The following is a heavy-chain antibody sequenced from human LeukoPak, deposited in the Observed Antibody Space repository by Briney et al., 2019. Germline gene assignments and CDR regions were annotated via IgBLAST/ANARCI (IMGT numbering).Heavy chain of an antibody. J-gene: IGHJ4*02. CDR3: ASTSANTYYYDSSGYYYNY. V-gene: IGHV3-64*01. CDR2: ISSNGGST. D-gene: IGHD3-22*01. Sequence: GGSLRLSCAASGFTFSSYAMHWVRQAPGKGLEYFSAISSNGGSTYYANSVKGRFTISRDNSKNTLYLQMGSLRAEDMAVYYCASTSANTYYYDSSGYYYNYWGQGTLVTVSS. CDR1: GFTFSSYA.